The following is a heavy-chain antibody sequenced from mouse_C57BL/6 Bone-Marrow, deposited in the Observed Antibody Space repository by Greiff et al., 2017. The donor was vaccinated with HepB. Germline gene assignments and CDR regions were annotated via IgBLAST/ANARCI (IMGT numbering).Heavy chain of an antibody. D-gene: IGHD2-3*01. Sequence: EVQLVESGGDLVKPGGSLKLSCAASGFTFSSYGMSWVRQTPDKRLEWVATISSGGSYTYYPDSVKGRFPISRDNAKNTLYPQMSSLKSEDTAMYYCARPRDGYYPYFDVWGTGTTVTVSS. CDR3: ARPRDGYYPYFDV. J-gene: IGHJ1*03. V-gene: IGHV5-6*01. CDR1: GFTFSSYG. CDR2: ISSGGSYT.